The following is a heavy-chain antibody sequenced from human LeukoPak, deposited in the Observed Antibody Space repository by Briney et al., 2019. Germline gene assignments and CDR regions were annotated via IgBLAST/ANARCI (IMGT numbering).Heavy chain of an antibody. V-gene: IGHV1-69*13. CDR2: IIPIFGTA. CDR1: GGTFSSYA. D-gene: IGHD5-18*01. CDR3: ASARGYSYAFDYFDY. Sequence: SVKVSCKASGGTFSSYAISWVRQAPGQGLEWMGGIIPIFGTANYAQKFQGRVTITADESTSTACMELSSLRSEDTAVYYCASARGYSYAFDYFDYWGQGTLVTVSS. J-gene: IGHJ4*02.